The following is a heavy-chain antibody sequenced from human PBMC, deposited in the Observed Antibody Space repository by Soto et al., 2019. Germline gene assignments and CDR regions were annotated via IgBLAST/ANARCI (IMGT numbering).Heavy chain of an antibody. V-gene: IGHV3-15*01. J-gene: IGHJ4*02. Sequence: EVQLVESGGGLVVPGGSLRLSCAASGFTFSDVWMSWVGQAPGKGLECVGCIISKTDRETADYAAPVKGRFSISSDDSKNTVYLQMNTLKNEDTAVYYCTTVDYSDTIGYYSLDYWGRGTLVTVSS. CDR3: TTVDYSDTIGYYSLDY. CDR1: GFTFSDVW. CDR2: IISKTDRETA. D-gene: IGHD3-22*01.